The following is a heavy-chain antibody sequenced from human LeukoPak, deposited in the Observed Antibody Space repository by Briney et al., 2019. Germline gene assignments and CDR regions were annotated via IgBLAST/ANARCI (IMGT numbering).Heavy chain of an antibody. CDR2: VGRSGVDT. J-gene: IGHJ4*02. Sequence: GGSLRLSCVASGFTFSSYAVSWFRQAPGKGLEWVSTVGRSGVDTYYADSVRGRFTISKDSSKNTLQMNSLSAEDTAIYYCVKHTGGVYGNSDSWGQGILVTVSS. CDR3: VKHTGGVYGNSDS. CDR1: GFTFSSYA. D-gene: IGHD5-18*01. V-gene: IGHV3-23*01.